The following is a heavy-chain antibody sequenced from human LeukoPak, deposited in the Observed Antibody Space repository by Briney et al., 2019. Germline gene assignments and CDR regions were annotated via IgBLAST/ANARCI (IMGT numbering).Heavy chain of an antibody. V-gene: IGHV3-53*01. CDR2: INSGFSA. J-gene: IGHJ4*02. CDR3: ARDRFDGGAGHPFFDS. D-gene: IGHD2-21*01. CDR1: GFTISTNY. Sequence: GGSLRLSCAASGFTISTNYMSWVRQAPGKGLEWVSAINSGFSAYYADSVKGRSTISRDNSKNSLHLQLNSLTVEDTAVYYCARDRFDGGAGHPFFDSWGQGTQVTVSS.